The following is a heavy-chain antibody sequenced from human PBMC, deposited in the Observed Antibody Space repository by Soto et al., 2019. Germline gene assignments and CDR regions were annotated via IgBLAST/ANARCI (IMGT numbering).Heavy chain of an antibody. CDR3: ARDMRVFGGIDV. J-gene: IGHJ6*02. CDR2: IYHTGSI. CDR1: GGSITSYY. V-gene: IGHV4-4*07. Sequence: SETLSLTCTVSGGSITSYYWSWIRQPAGKGLEWIGRIYHTGSINYNPSLQSRVTMSVDTSKNQVSLKPTSVTAADAAVYYCARDMRVFGGIDVWGQGTTVTVSS. D-gene: IGHD3-3*01.